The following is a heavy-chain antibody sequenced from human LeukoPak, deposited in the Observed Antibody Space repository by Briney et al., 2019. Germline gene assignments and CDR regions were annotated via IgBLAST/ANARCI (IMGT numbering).Heavy chain of an antibody. J-gene: IGHJ1*01. D-gene: IGHD6-19*01. Sequence: GGSLRLSCAASGFTFSDYYISWIRQAPGKGLEWVSYISSSSSYTNYADSLKGRFTISRDNAKNSLYLQMNSLRAEDTAVYYCAKQWLDQYFQHWGQGTLVTVSS. CDR3: AKQWLDQYFQH. CDR1: GFTFSDYY. CDR2: ISSSSSYT. V-gene: IGHV3-11*03.